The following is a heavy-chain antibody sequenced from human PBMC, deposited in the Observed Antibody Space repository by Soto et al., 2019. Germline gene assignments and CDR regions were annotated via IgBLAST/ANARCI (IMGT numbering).Heavy chain of an antibody. D-gene: IGHD3-10*01. CDR2: INHSGST. Sequence: SETLSLTCAVYGGSFSGYYWSWIRQPPGKGLEWIGEINHSGSTNYNPSLKSRVTISVDTSKNQFSLKLSSVTAADTAVYYCARGTGFGELSGWFDPWGQGTLVTVSS. V-gene: IGHV4-34*01. CDR1: GGSFSGYY. CDR3: ARGTGFGELSGWFDP. J-gene: IGHJ5*02.